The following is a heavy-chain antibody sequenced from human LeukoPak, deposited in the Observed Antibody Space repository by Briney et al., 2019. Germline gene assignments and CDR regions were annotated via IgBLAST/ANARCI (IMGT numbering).Heavy chain of an antibody. D-gene: IGHD6-19*01. V-gene: IGHV4-61*08. CDR3: AREGPLDEWLVDVRWFDP. CDR1: GGSISSGDYY. J-gene: IGHJ5*02. Sequence: PSETLSLTCTVSGGSISSGDYYWSWIRQPPGKGLEWIGYIYYSGSTNYNPSLKSRVTISVDTSKNQFSLKLSSVTAADTAVYYCAREGPLDEWLVDVRWFDPWGQGTLVTVSS. CDR2: IYYSGST.